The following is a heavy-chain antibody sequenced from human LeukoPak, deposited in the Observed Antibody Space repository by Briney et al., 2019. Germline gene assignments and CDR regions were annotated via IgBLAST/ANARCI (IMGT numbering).Heavy chain of an antibody. D-gene: IGHD2-15*01. CDR3: AKFALRYCSGGSCHPFDY. CDR1: GFTVSSKY. Sequence: GGSLRLSCAASGFTVSSKYMSWVRQAPGKGLEWVSVIYSGGSTYYADSVKGRFIISRDNSKNTLYLQMNSLRAEDTAVYYCAKFALRYCSGGSCHPFDYWGQGTLVTVSS. CDR2: IYSGGST. J-gene: IGHJ4*02. V-gene: IGHV3-53*01.